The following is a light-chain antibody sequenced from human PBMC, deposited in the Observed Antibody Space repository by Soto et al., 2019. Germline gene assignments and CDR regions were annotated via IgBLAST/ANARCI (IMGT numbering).Light chain of an antibody. Sequence: QSVLTQPPSVSGAPGQRVTISCTGSSSNIGANYGVHWYQSLPGTAPKLLIYANINRPSGVPDRFSGSKSGTSASLAITGLQAEDEADYYCQSYDNSLSGSYVFGAGTKVTVL. J-gene: IGLJ1*01. V-gene: IGLV1-40*01. CDR2: ANI. CDR3: QSYDNSLSGSYV. CDR1: SSNIGANYG.